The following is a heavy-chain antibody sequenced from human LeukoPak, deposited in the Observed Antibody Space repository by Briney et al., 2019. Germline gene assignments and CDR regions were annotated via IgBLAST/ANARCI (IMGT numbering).Heavy chain of an antibody. D-gene: IGHD2-2*01. CDR2: ISGSGGNT. J-gene: IGHJ3*01. CDR1: GFTFSSYA. Sequence: PGGSLRLSCAASGFTFSSYAMSWVRQAPGKGLEWVSIISGSGGNTFYADSVKDGFTISRDNSKKTLYLQMNSLRAEDTAVYYCARYCSSASCPRGDFWGRGTMVTVSS. CDR3: ARYCSSASCPRGDF. V-gene: IGHV3-23*01.